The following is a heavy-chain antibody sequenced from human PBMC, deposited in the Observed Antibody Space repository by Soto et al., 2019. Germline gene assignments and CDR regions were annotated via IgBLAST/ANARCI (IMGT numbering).Heavy chain of an antibody. CDR3: ARDNAGYCSSTSCRKPYYYYGMDV. V-gene: IGHV4-59*01. CDR2: IYYSGST. Sequence: PSETLSLTCTVSGGSISSYYWSWIRQPPGKGLEWIGYIYYSGSTNYNPSLKSRVTISVDTSKNQFSLKLSSVTAADTAVYYCARDNAGYCSSTSCRKPYYYYGMDVWGQGTTVTVSS. CDR1: GGSISSYY. J-gene: IGHJ6*02. D-gene: IGHD2-2*01.